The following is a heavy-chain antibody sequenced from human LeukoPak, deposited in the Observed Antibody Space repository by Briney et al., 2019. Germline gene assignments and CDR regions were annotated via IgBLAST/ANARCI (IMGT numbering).Heavy chain of an antibody. V-gene: IGHV4-34*01. J-gene: IGHJ6*02. Sequence: PSETLSLTCAVYGGSFSGYYWSWVRQPPGKGLEWIGEINHSGTTNYNPSLKSRVTISVDTSKNQFSLKLSSVTAADTAVYYCARGSDDYYYGMDVWGQGTTVTVSS. CDR3: ARGSDDYYYGMDV. CDR1: GGSFSGYY. CDR2: INHSGTT.